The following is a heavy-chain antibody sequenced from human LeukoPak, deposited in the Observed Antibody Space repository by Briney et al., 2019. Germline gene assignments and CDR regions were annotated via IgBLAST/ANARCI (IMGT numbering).Heavy chain of an antibody. Sequence: ASVKVSCKASGYTFTNYGISWVRQAPGQGLEWMGWISTYNGNTNYAQKLQGRVTMTRNTSISTAYMELSSLRSEDTAVYYCARGEDIVLMVYALDPWGQGTLVTVSS. J-gene: IGHJ5*02. CDR2: ISTYNGNT. V-gene: IGHV1-18*01. D-gene: IGHD2-8*01. CDR3: ARGEDIVLMVYALDP. CDR1: GYTFTNYG.